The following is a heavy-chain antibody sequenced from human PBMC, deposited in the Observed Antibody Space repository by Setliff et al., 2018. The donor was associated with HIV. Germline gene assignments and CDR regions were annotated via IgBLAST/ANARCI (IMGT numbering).Heavy chain of an antibody. CDR2: ITYSGSA. D-gene: IGHD4-17*01. J-gene: IGHJ4*02. V-gene: IGHV4-30-4*08. CDR1: GGSFIGSSFQ. CDR3: VRDDYGYNGKGFDY. Sequence: PSETLSLTCTVSGGSFIGSSFQSTWIRQTPGKGLEWIGYITYSGSAYYNPSLKSRVTISIDTSNNQISLRLSSVTAADTAMYYCVRDDYGYNGKGFDYWGPGTLVTVSS.